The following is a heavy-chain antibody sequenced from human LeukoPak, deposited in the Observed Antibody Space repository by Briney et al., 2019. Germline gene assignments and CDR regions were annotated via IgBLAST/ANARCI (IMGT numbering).Heavy chain of an antibody. Sequence: GGSLRFSCAAAGFTFSSYAMSWVRQAPGKGLEWVSAISGSGGSTYYADSVKGRFTISRDNSKNTLYLQMNSLRAEDTAVYYCAKDPLRYFDWLTRGDTAWGQGTLVTVSS. D-gene: IGHD3-9*01. CDR3: AKDPLRYFDWLTRGDTA. J-gene: IGHJ5*02. CDR2: ISGSGGST. V-gene: IGHV3-23*01. CDR1: GFTFSSYA.